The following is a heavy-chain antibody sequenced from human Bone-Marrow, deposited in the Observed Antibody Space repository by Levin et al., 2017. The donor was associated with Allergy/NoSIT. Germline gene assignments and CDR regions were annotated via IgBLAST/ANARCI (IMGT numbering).Heavy chain of an antibody. D-gene: IGHD4-17*01. CDR2: ISYDGSNK. V-gene: IGHV3-30*18. CDR1: GFNLSSFG. J-gene: IGHJ4*02. CDR3: AKEDYGDYVLDY. Sequence: LSLTCAASGFNLSSFGMHWVRQAPGKGLEWVAVISYDGSNKYYVDSVKGRFTISRDNSKNTLFLQMNSLRAEDTAVYYCAKEDYGDYVLDYWGQGPLLTVDS.